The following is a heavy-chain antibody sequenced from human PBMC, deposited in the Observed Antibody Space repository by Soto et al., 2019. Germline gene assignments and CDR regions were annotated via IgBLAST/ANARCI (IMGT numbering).Heavy chain of an antibody. CDR3: ATEDLDLRSAYDI. CDR1: GFIFSTFS. D-gene: IGHD1-7*01. V-gene: IGHV3-21*01. CDR2: ISSSSTYI. Sequence: ESGGGLVKPGGSLRLSCEASGFIFSTFSMNWIRQAPGKGLEWVSAISSSSTYIYYAASVKGRFTISRDNAKNSLFLQMNSLRAEDTAVYYCATEDLDLRSAYDIWGQGTMVTVSS. J-gene: IGHJ3*02.